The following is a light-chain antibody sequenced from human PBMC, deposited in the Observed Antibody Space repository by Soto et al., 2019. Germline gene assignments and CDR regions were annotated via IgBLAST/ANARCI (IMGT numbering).Light chain of an antibody. CDR3: ASYAGSRTYV. CDR1: SDIGNYNL. J-gene: IGLJ1*01. V-gene: IGLV2-23*02. CDR2: EVT. Sequence: QSVLTQPASVSGTPGQTVTISCSGSDIGNYNLVSWYQHLPGRAPKLLIFEVTMRPSGISDRFSGSMSASTASLTISGLQAEDEGDYYCASYAGSRTYVFGSGTKATVL.